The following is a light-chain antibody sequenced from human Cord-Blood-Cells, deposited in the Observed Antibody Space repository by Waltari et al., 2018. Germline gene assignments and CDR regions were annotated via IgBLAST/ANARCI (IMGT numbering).Light chain of an antibody. CDR3: AAWDDSLSGWV. CDR1: SSNIGSNY. CDR2: RNN. J-gene: IGLJ3*02. Sequence: PPSASGTPGQRVTISCSGSSSNIGSNYVYWYQQHPGTAPKLLIYRNNQRPSGVPDRFSGSKSGTSASLAIIGLRSEDEADYYCAAWDDSLSGWVFGGGTKLTVL. V-gene: IGLV1-47*01.